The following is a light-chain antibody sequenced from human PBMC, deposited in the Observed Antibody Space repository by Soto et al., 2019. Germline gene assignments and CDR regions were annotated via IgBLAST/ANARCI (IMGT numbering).Light chain of an antibody. CDR1: QTISYY. V-gene: IGKV1-39*01. CDR3: QQTYRLPWT. CDR2: SAS. J-gene: IGKJ1*01. Sequence: DIQMTQSPSSLSASVGDRVIIACRASQTISYYVNWYQQKPGKAPMLLIYSASSLQSGVPSRFSGSGSGTDLTLTINSLQPEDFATYICQQTYRLPWTFGQGTKVDIK.